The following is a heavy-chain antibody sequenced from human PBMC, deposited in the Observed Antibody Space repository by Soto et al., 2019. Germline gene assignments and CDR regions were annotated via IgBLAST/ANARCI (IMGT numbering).Heavy chain of an antibody. D-gene: IGHD3-10*01. CDR2: ISGSGGST. CDR1: GFTFSSYA. V-gene: IGHV3-23*01. Sequence: PGGSLRLSCAASGFTFSSYAMSWVRQAPGKGLEWVSAISGSGGSTYYADSVKGRFTISRDNSKNTLYLQMNSLRAEDTAVYYCAKDLRPMVRGVIIAFDIWGQGTMVTVSS. J-gene: IGHJ3*02. CDR3: AKDLRPMVRGVIIAFDI.